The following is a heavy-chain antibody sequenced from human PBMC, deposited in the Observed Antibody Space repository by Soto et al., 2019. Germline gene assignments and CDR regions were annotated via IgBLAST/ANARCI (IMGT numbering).Heavy chain of an antibody. Sequence: QVQLMQSGAEVKKPGASVKVSCKASGDTFTEYYIHWVRQAPGQGLEWMGTVNPSGGHTTYAQHSLGRVTMTRDTATSTLYMELTSLTSEETAVYYCARGGHVVVVTAALDYWGQGTLVTVSS. V-gene: IGHV1-46*01. CDR2: VNPSGGHT. J-gene: IGHJ4*02. CDR3: ARGGHVVVVTAALDY. D-gene: IGHD2-21*02. CDR1: GDTFTEYY.